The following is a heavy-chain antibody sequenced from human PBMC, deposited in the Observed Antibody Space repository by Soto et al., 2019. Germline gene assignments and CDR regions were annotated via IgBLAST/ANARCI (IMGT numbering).Heavy chain of an antibody. J-gene: IGHJ5*02. V-gene: IGHV3-30*18. D-gene: IGHD2-2*01. CDR3: AKDRGPLGYCSSTSCPGVGALDP. Sequence: PGGSLRLSCAASGFTFSSYGMHWVRQSPGKGLERAAAISYDGSNKYYADSVKGRFTISRDNSKNTLYLQMNSLRAEDTVVYYCAKDRGPLGYCSSTSCPGVGALDPWGQGTLVTVSS. CDR2: ISYDGSNK. CDR1: GFTFSSYG.